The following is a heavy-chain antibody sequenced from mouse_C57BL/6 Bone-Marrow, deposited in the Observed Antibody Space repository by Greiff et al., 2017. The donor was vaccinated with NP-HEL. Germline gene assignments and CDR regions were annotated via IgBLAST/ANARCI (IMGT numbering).Heavy chain of an antibody. Sequence: VQLQQSGAELVRPGASVKLSCTASGFNIKDDYMHWVKQRPEQGLEWIGWIDPENGDTEYASQFQGKATITADTSSNTAYLQLSSLTSEDTAVYCCITRKEYYFDYWGQGTTLTVSS. CDR2: IDPENGDT. CDR1: GFNIKDDY. J-gene: IGHJ2*01. V-gene: IGHV14-4*01. CDR3: ITRKEYYFDY.